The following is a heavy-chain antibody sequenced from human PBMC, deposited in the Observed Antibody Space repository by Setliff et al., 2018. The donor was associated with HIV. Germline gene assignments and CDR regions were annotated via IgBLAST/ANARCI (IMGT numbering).Heavy chain of an antibody. J-gene: IGHJ3*02. D-gene: IGHD6-6*01. CDR3: ARREYSSSSGGAAFDI. Sequence: SETLSLTCAVYGAPFSGFHWGWIRQPPGKGLEWIGEINHSGSTNYNPSLNSRVTISVDTSKSQFSLKLSSVTAADTAVYYCARREYSSSSGGAAFDIWGQGTMVTVSS. CDR2: INHSGST. V-gene: IGHV4-34*01. CDR1: GAPFSGFH.